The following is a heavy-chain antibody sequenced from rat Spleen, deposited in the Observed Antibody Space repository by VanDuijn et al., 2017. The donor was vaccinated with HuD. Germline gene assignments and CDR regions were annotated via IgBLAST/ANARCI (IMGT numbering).Heavy chain of an antibody. J-gene: IGHJ2*01. CDR2: FSFDGRTT. CDR3: ARHRSYYSSYVYAFDY. V-gene: IGHV5-29*01. D-gene: IGHD1-2*01. Sequence: EVQLVESNGGLVQPGRPLKLSCTTSGFTFSDCYMAWVRQAPTKGLEWVATFSFDGRTTYYRDSVKGRFIISRDNAKNTLYLQMDSLRSEDTATYYCARHRSYYSSYVYAFDYWGQGVMVTVSS. CDR1: GFTFSDCY.